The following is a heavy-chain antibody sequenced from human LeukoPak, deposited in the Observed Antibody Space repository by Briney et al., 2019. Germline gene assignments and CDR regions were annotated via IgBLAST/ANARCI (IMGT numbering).Heavy chain of an antibody. CDR2: INHGGTT. Sequence: SETLSLTCAVYGGSVSGYFWSWIRQPPGKGLEWIGEINHGGTTNYKPSLKCRVTITLDTSKNQFSLRLSSVTAADTAVYYCATGDKKGIYFDYWGQGTLVTVSS. J-gene: IGHJ4*02. CDR3: ATGDKKGIYFDY. D-gene: IGHD2-15*01. V-gene: IGHV4-34*01. CDR1: GGSVSGYF.